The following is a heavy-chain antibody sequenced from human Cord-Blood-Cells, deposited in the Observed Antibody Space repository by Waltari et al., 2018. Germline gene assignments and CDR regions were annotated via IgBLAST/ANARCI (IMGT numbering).Heavy chain of an antibody. Sequence: EVQLVQSGAEVKKPGESLKLSCTGSGYSFTSYWIGWVRQLPGKGLEWMGILYPGGSDTRYSPSFQGQVSIPADKSISTAYLQWSSLKASDTAMYYCARLTSLQLPGGFDYWGQGTLVTVSS. V-gene: IGHV5-51*01. CDR2: LYPGGSDT. CDR1: GYSFTSYW. J-gene: IGHJ4*02. D-gene: IGHD5-12*01. CDR3: ARLTSLQLPGGFDY.